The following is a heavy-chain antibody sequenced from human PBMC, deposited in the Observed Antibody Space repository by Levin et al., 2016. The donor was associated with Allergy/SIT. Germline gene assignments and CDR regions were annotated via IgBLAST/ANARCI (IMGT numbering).Heavy chain of an antibody. D-gene: IGHD3-9*01. CDR3: ARQRVLRYFDWPPFDP. J-gene: IGHJ5*02. CDR1: GYSFTSYW. Sequence: GESLKISCKGSGYSFTSYWIGWVRQMPGKGLEWMGIIYPGDSDTRYSPSFQGQVTISADKSISTAYLQWSSLKASDTAMYYCARQRVLRYFDWPPFDPWGQGTLVTVSS. CDR2: IYPGDSDT. V-gene: IGHV5-51*01.